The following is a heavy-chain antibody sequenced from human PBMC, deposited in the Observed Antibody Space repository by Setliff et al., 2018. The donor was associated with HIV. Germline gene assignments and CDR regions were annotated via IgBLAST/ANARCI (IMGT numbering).Heavy chain of an antibody. J-gene: IGHJ4*02. Sequence: PGGSLRLSCTASGFIFGDSALRWVRQAPGKGLEWIAYINTATVTTTVYYADSVKGRFTVSRDNAKNSLFLDMKSLRDDDSAVYYCARVGRIYYFEHWGQGTVVTVSS. D-gene: IGHD1-26*01. CDR2: INTATVTTT. CDR3: ARVGRIYYFEH. V-gene: IGHV3-48*02. CDR1: GFIFGDSA.